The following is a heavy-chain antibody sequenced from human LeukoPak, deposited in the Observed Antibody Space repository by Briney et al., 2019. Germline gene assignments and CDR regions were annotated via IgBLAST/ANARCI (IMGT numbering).Heavy chain of an antibody. CDR1: GFTVSSKY. CDR2: INSGGTT. V-gene: IGHV3-66*01. Sequence: GGSLRLSCAASGFTVSSKYMAWVRQAPGKGLAWVSFINSGGTTNYADSVKGRFTISRDYSKNTLNLQMNSLRAEDTAVYYCATIVSDSSGWYHFDHWGQGALVTVSS. D-gene: IGHD6-19*01. CDR3: ATIVSDSSGWYHFDH. J-gene: IGHJ4*02.